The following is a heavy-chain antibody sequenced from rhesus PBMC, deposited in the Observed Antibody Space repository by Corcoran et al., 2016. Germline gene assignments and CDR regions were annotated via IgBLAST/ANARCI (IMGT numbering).Heavy chain of an antibody. Sequence: QVKLQQWGEGLVKPSETLSLTCAVYGGSISHYYWCWTRPPPGEGLEWIGNVDGYSPTTNYTPSLKNRVTISKDTSKNQFSLKLRSVTAADTAVYYCARDQNEGTNFRFDVWGPGVPVTVSA. CDR3: ARDQNEGTNFRFDV. CDR2: VDGYSPTT. J-gene: IGHJ5-1*01. CDR1: GGSISHYY. D-gene: IGHD1-14*01. V-gene: IGHV4-73*01.